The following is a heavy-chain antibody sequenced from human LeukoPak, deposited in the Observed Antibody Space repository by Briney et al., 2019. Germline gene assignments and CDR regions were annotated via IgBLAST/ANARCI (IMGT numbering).Heavy chain of an antibody. CDR2: ISSGSSYI. CDR3: ARRYCSSTSCLIDY. V-gene: IGHV3-21*01. CDR1: GFTFSSYS. Sequence: GGSLRLSCTASGFTFSSYSMNWVRQAPGEGLEWVSSISSGSSYIYYADSVKGRFTISRDNAKNSLYLQMNSLRAEDTAVYYCARRYCSSTSCLIDYWGQGTLVTVSS. J-gene: IGHJ4*02. D-gene: IGHD2-2*01.